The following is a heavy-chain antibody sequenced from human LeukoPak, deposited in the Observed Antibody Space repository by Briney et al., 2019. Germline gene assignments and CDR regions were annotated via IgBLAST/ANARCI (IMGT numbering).Heavy chain of an antibody. V-gene: IGHV1-69*13. D-gene: IGHD2-15*01. CDR1: GGTFSSYA. Sequence: GASVKASCKASGGTFSSYAISWVRQAPGQGLEWMGGIIPIFGTANYAQKFQGRVTITADESTSTAYMELSSLRSEDTAVYYCARHCSGGSCYFLSNWFDPWGQGTLVTVSS. CDR2: IIPIFGTA. J-gene: IGHJ5*02. CDR3: ARHCSGGSCYFLSNWFDP.